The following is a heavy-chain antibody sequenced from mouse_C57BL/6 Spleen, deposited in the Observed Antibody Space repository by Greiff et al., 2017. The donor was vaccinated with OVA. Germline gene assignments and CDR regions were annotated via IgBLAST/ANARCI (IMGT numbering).Heavy chain of an antibody. D-gene: IGHD1-1*01. Sequence: VMLVESGAELVRPGTSVKVSCKASGYAFTNYLIEWVKQRPGQGLEWIGVINPGSGGTNYNEKFKGKATLTADKSSSTAYMQLSSLTSEDSAVYCGAGGPNYGSRRDWYFGGWGTGATGTVSS. CDR3: AGGPNYGSRRDWYFGG. CDR1: GYAFTNYL. V-gene: IGHV1-54*01. J-gene: IGHJ1*03. CDR2: INPGSGGT.